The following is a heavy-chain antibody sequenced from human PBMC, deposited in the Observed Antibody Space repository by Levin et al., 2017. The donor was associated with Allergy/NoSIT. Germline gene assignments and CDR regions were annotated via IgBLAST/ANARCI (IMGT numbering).Heavy chain of an antibody. CDR1: GFTFDDYA. CDR2: ISWNSGSI. J-gene: IGHJ1*01. V-gene: IGHV3-9*01. D-gene: IGHD6-19*01. CDR3: AKDPSAQWLETGYFQH. Sequence: GGSLRLSCAASGFTFDDYAMHWVRQAPGKGLEWVSGISWNSGSIGYADSVKGRFTISRDNAKNSLYLQMNSLRAEDTALYYCAKDPSAQWLETGYFQHWGQGTLVTVSS.